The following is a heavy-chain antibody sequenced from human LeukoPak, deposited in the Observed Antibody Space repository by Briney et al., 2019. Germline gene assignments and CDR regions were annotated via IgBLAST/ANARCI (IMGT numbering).Heavy chain of an antibody. V-gene: IGHV3-11*01. J-gene: IGHJ4*02. CDR3: ARRRHFIDY. CDR1: GFTLSDYY. CDR2: ISSSGSTI. Sequence: GGSLRLSCAASGFTLSDYYMSWIRQAPGKGLEWVSYISSSGSTIYYADSVKGRFAISRDKDKNSLYLQMNSLRAEDTAVYYCARRRHFIDYWGQGTLVTVSS.